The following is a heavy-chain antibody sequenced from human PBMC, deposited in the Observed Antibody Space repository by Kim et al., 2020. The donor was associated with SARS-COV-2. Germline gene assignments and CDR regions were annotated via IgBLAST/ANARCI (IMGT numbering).Heavy chain of an antibody. D-gene: IGHD2-21*02. CDR1: GGSISSGGYY. CDR3: ARDSGSCGGDCRTFDY. J-gene: IGHJ4*02. V-gene: IGHV4-31*03. Sequence: SETLSLTCTVSGGSISSGGYYWSWIRQHPGKGLEWIGYIYYSGSTYYNPSLKSRVTISVDTSKNQFSLKLSSVTAADTAVYYCARDSGSCGGDCRTFDYWGQGTLVTVSS. CDR2: IYYSGST.